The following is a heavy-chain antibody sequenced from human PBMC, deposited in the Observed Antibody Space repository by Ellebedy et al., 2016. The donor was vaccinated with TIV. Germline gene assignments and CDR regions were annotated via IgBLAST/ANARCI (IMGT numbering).Heavy chain of an antibody. CDR2: IWFDGGHQ. J-gene: IGHJ4*02. Sequence: GESLKISXAASGFTFGSYGMHWVRQAPDKGLEWVAAIWFDGGHQKYAESVKGRFTISRDNAKNTLYLQMDSLRAEDTAVYYCARAGSYLSEAVFYWGQGTLVTVSS. CDR1: GFTFGSYG. V-gene: IGHV3-33*01. CDR3: ARAGSYLSEAVFY. D-gene: IGHD3-10*01.